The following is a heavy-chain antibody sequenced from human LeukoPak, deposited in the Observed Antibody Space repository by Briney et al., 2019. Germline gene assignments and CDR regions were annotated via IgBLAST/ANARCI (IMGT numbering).Heavy chain of an antibody. CDR1: GYSFTSYW. Sequence: GESLKISCKGSGYSFTSYWIGWVRQMPGKGLEWMGIIYPGDSDTRYSPSFQGQVTISADKSISTAYLQWSSLKASDTAMYYCARLRRDGYNYNQEIDYWGQGTLVTVSS. J-gene: IGHJ4*02. V-gene: IGHV5-51*01. D-gene: IGHD5-24*01. CDR3: ARLRRDGYNYNQEIDY. CDR2: IYPGDSDT.